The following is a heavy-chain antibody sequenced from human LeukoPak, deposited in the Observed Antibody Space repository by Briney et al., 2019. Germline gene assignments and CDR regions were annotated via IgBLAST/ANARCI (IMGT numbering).Heavy chain of an antibody. D-gene: IGHD2-15*01. V-gene: IGHV3-43*02. CDR3: AKEIDTLGTNAFDI. CDR2: INEDGGKT. CDR1: GFSFDDYP. Sequence: GGSLRLSCAASGFSFDDYPMHWVRQAPGKGLEWVSLINEDGGKTFYADSVRGRFTISRDNSRNSLYLQMNSLRTEDTALYYCAKEIDTLGTNAFDIWGQGTIVTVSS. J-gene: IGHJ3*02.